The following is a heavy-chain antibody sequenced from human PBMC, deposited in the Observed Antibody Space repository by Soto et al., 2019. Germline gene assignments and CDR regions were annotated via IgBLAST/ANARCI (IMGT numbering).Heavy chain of an antibody. CDR1: GFTLSSYR. D-gene: IGHD6-6*01. Sequence: EVQLVESGGGLVQPGGALRLSCAASGFTLSSYRMNWVRQAPGKGLAWVANIKQDGSEKNYVDSVKGRFTISRDNAKNSRYLQMNSLRVEDTAVYYCARKSSFENFQHWGQGTLVTVSS. CDR3: ARKSSFENFQH. V-gene: IGHV3-7*04. J-gene: IGHJ1*01. CDR2: IKQDGSEK.